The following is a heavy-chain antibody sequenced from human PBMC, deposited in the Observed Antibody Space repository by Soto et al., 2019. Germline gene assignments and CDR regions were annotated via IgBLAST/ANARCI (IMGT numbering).Heavy chain of an antibody. V-gene: IGHV1-18*01. Sequence: ASVKVSCKASGYTFTIYGISWVRQAPGQGLEWMGRISAYNGNTNYAQKLQGRVTMTTDTSTSTAYMELRSLRSDDTAVYYCVRVVGALGHWFDPWGQGTLVNVS. CDR3: VRVVGALGHWFDP. D-gene: IGHD1-26*01. J-gene: IGHJ5*02. CDR1: GYTFTIYG. CDR2: ISAYNGNT.